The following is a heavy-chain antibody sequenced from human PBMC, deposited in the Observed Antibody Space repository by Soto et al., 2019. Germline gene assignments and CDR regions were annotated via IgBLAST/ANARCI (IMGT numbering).Heavy chain of an antibody. J-gene: IGHJ4*02. CDR2: IKQDGNEK. Sequence: EVQLVEAGGGLVQPGGSLRLSCAPSGFTFSNYWMHWVRQAPGKGLEWVANIKQDGNEKNYVASVKGRFTISRDNAKNSRYLQMNSLRAEDTAVYYCTGGSTMGSYWGQGTLVTVSS. V-gene: IGHV3-7*01. CDR1: GFTFSNYW. D-gene: IGHD3-10*01. CDR3: TGGSTMGSY.